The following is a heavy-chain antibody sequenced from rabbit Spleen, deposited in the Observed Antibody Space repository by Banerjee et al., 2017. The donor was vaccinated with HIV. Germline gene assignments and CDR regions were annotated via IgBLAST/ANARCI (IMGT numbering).Heavy chain of an antibody. CDR3: ARETGTNIWIFDRLNL. V-gene: IGHV1S45*01. CDR1: GFSFSSSYY. Sequence: QEQLVESGGGLVQPEGSLTLTCTASGFSFSSSYYICWVRQAPGKGPEWIACIYGGSSGSTYYASWVNGRFSISRSTSLNTVTLQMTSLTAADTATYFCARETGTNIWIFDRLNLWGPGTLVTVS. J-gene: IGHJ4*01. CDR2: IYGGSSGST. D-gene: IGHD7-1*01.